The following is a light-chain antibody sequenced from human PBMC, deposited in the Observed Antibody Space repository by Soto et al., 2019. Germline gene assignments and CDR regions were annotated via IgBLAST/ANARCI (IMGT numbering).Light chain of an antibody. Sequence: QSALTQPASVSGSPGQSITISCTGTSSDVGGYNFVSWYQHHPGKAPKLMIYEVNSRPSGVSDRFSGSKSGTTASLTISGLQAEDEADYYCSSYTSSSTRHVVFGGGTKVTVL. CDR2: EVN. CDR3: SSYTSSSTRHVV. J-gene: IGLJ2*01. CDR1: SSDVGGYNF. V-gene: IGLV2-14*01.